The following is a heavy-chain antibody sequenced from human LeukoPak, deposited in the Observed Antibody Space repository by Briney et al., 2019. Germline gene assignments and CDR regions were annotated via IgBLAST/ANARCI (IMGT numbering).Heavy chain of an antibody. V-gene: IGHV1-69*01. CDR1: GGTFSSYA. J-gene: IGHJ4*02. CDR3: ARSPRPNIVPAAMSFESGEVDY. D-gene: IGHD2-2*01. Sequence: SVKVSCKASGGTFSSYAISWVRQAPGQGLEWMGGIIPIFGTANYAQKFQGRVTITADESTSTAYMELSRLRSDDTAVYYCARSPRPNIVPAAMSFESGEVDYWGQGTLVTVSS. CDR2: IIPIFGTA.